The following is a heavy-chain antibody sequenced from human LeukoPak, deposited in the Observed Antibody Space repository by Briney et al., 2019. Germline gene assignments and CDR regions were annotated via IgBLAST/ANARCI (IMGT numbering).Heavy chain of an antibody. Sequence: PSETLSLTCTVSGGSISSASYYWSWIRQPAGKGLEWIGRIYISGSTNYNPSLKSRVTISVDTSKNQFSLRLSSVTAANTAVYYCAREREGPYGYLDYWGQGTLVTVSS. V-gene: IGHV4-61*02. J-gene: IGHJ4*02. CDR2: IYISGST. CDR3: AREREGPYGYLDY. D-gene: IGHD4-17*01. CDR1: GGSISSASYY.